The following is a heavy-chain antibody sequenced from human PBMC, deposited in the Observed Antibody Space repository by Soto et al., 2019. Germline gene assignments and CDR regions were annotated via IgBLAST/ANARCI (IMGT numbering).Heavy chain of an antibody. CDR2: IFSNDEK. D-gene: IGHD1-26*01. Sequence: QVTLKESGPVLVKPTETLTLTCTVSGFSLSNARMGVSWIRQPPGKALEWLAHIFSNDEKSYSTSLKSRLTISKXTXXSQVVLTMTNMDPVATATYYCARHGRGVGARPLDYWGQGTLVTVSS. CDR3: ARHGRGVGARPLDY. V-gene: IGHV2-26*01. CDR1: GFSLSNARMG. J-gene: IGHJ4*02.